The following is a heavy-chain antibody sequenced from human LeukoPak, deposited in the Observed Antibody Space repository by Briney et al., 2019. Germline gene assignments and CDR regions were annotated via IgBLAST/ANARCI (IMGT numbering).Heavy chain of an antibody. Sequence: KAGGSLRLPCAASGFTFRTYAMNWVRQAPGKELEWVSSISSSTYYIYYADSVKGRFTLSRDNAKNSLSLQMNSLRADDSAVYYCVRIRAAAAEGAFDIWGQGTMVTVSS. J-gene: IGHJ3*02. CDR2: ISSSTYYI. V-gene: IGHV3-21*01. CDR3: VRIRAAAAEGAFDI. D-gene: IGHD6-25*01. CDR1: GFTFRTYA.